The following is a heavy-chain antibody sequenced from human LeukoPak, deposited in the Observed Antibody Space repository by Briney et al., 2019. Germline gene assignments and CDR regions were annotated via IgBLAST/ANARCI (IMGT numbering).Heavy chain of an antibody. CDR2: FDPEDGET. J-gene: IGHJ4*02. D-gene: IGHD3-9*01. CDR1: GYTLTELS. CDR3: ATVTGVEGRYFDY. Sequence: ASVKVSCKVSGYTLTELSMRWVRQAPGKGLEWMGGFDPEDGETIYAQKFQGRVTMTEDTSTDTAYMELSSLRSEDTAVYYCATVTGVEGRYFDYWGQGTLVTVSS. V-gene: IGHV1-24*01.